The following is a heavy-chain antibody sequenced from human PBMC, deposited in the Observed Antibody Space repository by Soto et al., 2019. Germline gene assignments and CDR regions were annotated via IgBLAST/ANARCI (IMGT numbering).Heavy chain of an antibody. CDR2: VYSSGST. CDR1: GGSITNNY. Sequence: QVQLEESGPGLVKASETLSLTCTVSGGSITNNYWSWIRQFPGKGLEWIGYVYSSGSTKHNPSLKSRVPISVDTAKTQCSLKLSSVTAADTAIYYCARHLPNYYYYYMDVWGKGTTVTVSS. J-gene: IGHJ6*03. V-gene: IGHV4-59*08. D-gene: IGHD2-8*01. CDR3: ARHLPNYYYYYMDV.